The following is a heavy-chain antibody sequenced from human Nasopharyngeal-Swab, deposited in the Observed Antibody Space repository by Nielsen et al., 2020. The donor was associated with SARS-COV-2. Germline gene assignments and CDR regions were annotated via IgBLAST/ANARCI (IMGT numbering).Heavy chain of an antibody. D-gene: IGHD3-3*01. CDR1: GFTFNSYA. CDR3: ATPSPQGYDFWSGYGS. J-gene: IGHJ4*02. V-gene: IGHV3-30-3*01. Sequence: GESLKISCAASGFTFNSYAMHWVRQAPGKGLEWVAVISYDGSNKYYADSVKGRFTISRDNSKKTLYLQMNSLRAEDTAVYYCATPSPQGYDFWSGYGSWGQGTLVTVSS. CDR2: ISYDGSNK.